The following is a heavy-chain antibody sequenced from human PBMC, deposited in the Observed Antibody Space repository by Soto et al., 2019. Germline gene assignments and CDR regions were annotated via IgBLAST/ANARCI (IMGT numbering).Heavy chain of an antibody. CDR1: GGSISSGGYY. Sequence: PSETLSLTCTVSGGSISSGGYYWSWIRQHPGKGLEWIGYIYYSGSTYYNPSLKSRVTISVDTSKNQFSLKLSSVTAADTAVYYCARRMALTYYFDYWGQGTLVTVSS. D-gene: IGHD3-16*01. CDR2: IYYSGST. CDR3: ARRMALTYYFDY. J-gene: IGHJ4*02. V-gene: IGHV4-31*03.